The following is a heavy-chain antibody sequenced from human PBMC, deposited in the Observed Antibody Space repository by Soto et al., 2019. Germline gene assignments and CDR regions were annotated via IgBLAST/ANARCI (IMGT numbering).Heavy chain of an antibody. CDR3: PRRTTMETGSY. V-gene: IGHV1-18*01. J-gene: IGHJ4*02. Sequence: QVQLVQSGAEVKKPGASVKVSCKASGYTFTSYGITWVRQAPGQGLEWMGWISAYNGNTNSAQKLQGRVTMTTDTSTSTPHMELRSLRPHDTAVGSWPRRTTMETGSYRGQGTLVTVSS. D-gene: IGHD1-1*01. CDR1: GYTFTSYG. CDR2: ISAYNGNT.